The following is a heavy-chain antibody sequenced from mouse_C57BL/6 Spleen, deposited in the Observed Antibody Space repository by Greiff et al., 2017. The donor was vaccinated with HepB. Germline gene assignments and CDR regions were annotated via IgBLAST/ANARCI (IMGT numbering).Heavy chain of an antibody. CDR2: ISDGGSYT. CDR3: ARDRATMVTTNYFDY. J-gene: IGHJ2*01. V-gene: IGHV5-4*01. Sequence: EVKLMESGGGLVKPGGSLKLSCAASGFTFSSYAMSWVRQTPEKRLEWVATISDGGSYTYYPDNVKGRFTISRDNAKNNLYLQMSHLKSEDTAMYYCARDRATMVTTNYFDYWGQGTTLTVSS. D-gene: IGHD2-1*01. CDR1: GFTFSSYA.